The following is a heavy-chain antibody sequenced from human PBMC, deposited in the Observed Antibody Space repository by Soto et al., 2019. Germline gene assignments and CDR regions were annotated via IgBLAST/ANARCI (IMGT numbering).Heavy chain of an antibody. Sequence: QVQLVESGGGVVQPGRSLRLSCAASGFTFSNYGMHWVRQAPGKGLEWVAVIWFDGSNKYYGESVKGRFTISRDNSKNTLYLQMNSLRAEDTAVYYCAIDLGYCSGGSCPRLAIIDYWGQGTLVIVSS. J-gene: IGHJ4*02. CDR2: IWFDGSNK. V-gene: IGHV3-33*01. D-gene: IGHD2-15*01. CDR3: AIDLGYCSGGSCPRLAIIDY. CDR1: GFTFSNYG.